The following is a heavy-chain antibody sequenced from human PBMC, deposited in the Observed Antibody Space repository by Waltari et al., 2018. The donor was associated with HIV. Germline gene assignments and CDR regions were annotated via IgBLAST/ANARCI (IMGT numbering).Heavy chain of an antibody. V-gene: IGHV6-1*01. CDR2: TYYRSKWYN. CDR1: GDSVSSNSTA. CDR3: ARLITMVRGVRRSGWFDP. Sequence: QVQLQQSGPGLVKPSQTLSLTCAISGDSVSSNSTAWNWLSQSPSRGLEWLGRTYYRSKWYNDYAVSVKSRITINPDTSKNQFSLQLNSVTPEDTAVYYCARLITMVRGVRRSGWFDPWGQGTLVTVSS. J-gene: IGHJ5*02. D-gene: IGHD3-10*01.